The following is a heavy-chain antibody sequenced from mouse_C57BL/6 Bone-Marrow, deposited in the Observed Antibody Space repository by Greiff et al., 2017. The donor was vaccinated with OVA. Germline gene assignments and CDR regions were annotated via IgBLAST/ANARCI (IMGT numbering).Heavy chain of an antibody. CDR1: GFTFSSYA. V-gene: IGHV5-4*01. J-gene: IGHJ3*01. CDR3: AREGRDYGSSWFAY. D-gene: IGHD2-2*01. CDR2: ISDGGSYT. Sequence: EVKLVESGGGLVKPGGSLKLSCAASGFTFSSYAMSWVRQTPEKRLEWVATISDGGSYTYYPDNVKGRFTISRDNAKNNLYLQMSHLKSEDTAMYYCAREGRDYGSSWFAYWGQGTLVTVSA.